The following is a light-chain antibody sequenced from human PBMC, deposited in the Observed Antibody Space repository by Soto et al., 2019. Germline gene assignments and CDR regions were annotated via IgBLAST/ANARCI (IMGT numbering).Light chain of an antibody. Sequence: EVVMTQSPDILSVSPGERATLSCRASQSVSSNLAWYQQRPGQAPRLLIYAGSTRATGIPARFSGSGSGTDFTLTISSLQSEDFALYYCQQYNKWPLFTFGPGTRVDVK. CDR2: AGS. CDR1: QSVSSN. V-gene: IGKV3-15*01. CDR3: QQYNKWPLFT. J-gene: IGKJ3*01.